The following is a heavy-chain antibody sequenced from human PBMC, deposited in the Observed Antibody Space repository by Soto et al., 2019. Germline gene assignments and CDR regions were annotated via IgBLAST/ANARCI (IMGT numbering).Heavy chain of an antibody. CDR1: GYTFTSYG. CDR3: ARDWGRGQFLTNKDY. CDR2: ISGYNGNT. Sequence: QVQLVQSGGAVKKPGASVKVSCKASGYTFTSYGISWVRQAPGLGLEWMGWISGYNGNTEYAQKVQGRVTMTTDTSTTTAYMELRNLRSDDTAVYYCARDWGRGQFLTNKDYWGQGTLVTVSS. D-gene: IGHD3-9*01. J-gene: IGHJ4*02. V-gene: IGHV1-18*01.